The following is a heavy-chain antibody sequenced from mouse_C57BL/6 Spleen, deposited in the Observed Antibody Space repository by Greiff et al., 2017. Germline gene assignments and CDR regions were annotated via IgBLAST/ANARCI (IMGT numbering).Heavy chain of an antibody. CDR3: GGHEEWDYDGGYFDV. CDR2: FYPGSGSI. V-gene: IGHV1-62-2*01. Sequence: QVQLQQSGAELVKPGASVKLSCTASGYTFTEYTIHWVKQRSGQGLEWMGWFYPGSGSIKYNEKFKDQATLTADKSYSTVYLELSRLTSEDSAVYFCGGHEEWDYDGGYFDVWGTGTTVTVSS. J-gene: IGHJ1*03. D-gene: IGHD2-4*01. CDR1: GYTFTEYT.